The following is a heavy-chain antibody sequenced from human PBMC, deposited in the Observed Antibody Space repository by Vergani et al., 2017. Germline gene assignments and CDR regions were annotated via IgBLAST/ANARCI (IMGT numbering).Heavy chain of an antibody. CDR2: IGTAGDT. Sequence: EVQLVESGGGLVQPGGSLRLSCAASGFTFSSYDMHWVRQATGKGLEWVSAIGTAGDTYYPGSVKGRFTISRENAKNSLYLQMNSLRAGDTAIYYCARDYSPVGVDDAFDIWGQGTVVTVSS. J-gene: IGHJ3*02. CDR1: GFTFSSYD. V-gene: IGHV3-13*01. CDR3: ARDYSPVGVDDAFDI. D-gene: IGHD6-13*01.